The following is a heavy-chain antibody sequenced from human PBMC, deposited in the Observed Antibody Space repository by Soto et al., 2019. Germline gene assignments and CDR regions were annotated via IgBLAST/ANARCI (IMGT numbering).Heavy chain of an antibody. Sequence: QVQLVESGGGVVQPGRSLRLSCAASRFTFSSYAMHWVRQAPGKGLEWVAIIWYDGSNEYYADSVKGRFTISRDNSKNTLYLQMNSLRAEDTAVYYCARCEGSTSWGYDGMDVWGQGTTVTVSS. V-gene: IGHV3-33*01. CDR2: IWYDGSNE. CDR3: ARCEGSTSWGYDGMDV. CDR1: RFTFSSYA. J-gene: IGHJ6*02. D-gene: IGHD2-2*01.